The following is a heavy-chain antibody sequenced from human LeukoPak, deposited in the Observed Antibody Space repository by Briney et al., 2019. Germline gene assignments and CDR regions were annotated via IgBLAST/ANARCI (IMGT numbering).Heavy chain of an antibody. CDR2: INHSGST. V-gene: IGHV4-34*01. Sequence: SETLSLTCAVYGGSFSGYYWSWIRQPPGKGLEWIGEINHSGSTNYNPSLKSRVTISVDTSKNQFSLKLSSVTAADTAVYYCAKDRGRYYYGSGSGPDYWGQGTLVTVSS. J-gene: IGHJ4*02. D-gene: IGHD3-10*01. CDR3: AKDRGRYYYGSGSGPDY. CDR1: GGSFSGYY.